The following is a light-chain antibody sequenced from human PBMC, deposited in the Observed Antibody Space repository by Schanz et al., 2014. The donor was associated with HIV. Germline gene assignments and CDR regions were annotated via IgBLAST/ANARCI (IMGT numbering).Light chain of an antibody. J-gene: IGLJ1*01. CDR3: CSYAGSTTFYV. V-gene: IGLV2-8*01. Sequence: QSALTQPPSASGSPGQSVTISCTGTSSDVGGYNYVSWYQQHPGKAPKLMIYDVNNRPSGVSDRFSGSKSGNTASLTISGLQAEDEADYYCCSYAGSTTFYVFATGTKLTVL. CDR2: DVN. CDR1: SSDVGGYNY.